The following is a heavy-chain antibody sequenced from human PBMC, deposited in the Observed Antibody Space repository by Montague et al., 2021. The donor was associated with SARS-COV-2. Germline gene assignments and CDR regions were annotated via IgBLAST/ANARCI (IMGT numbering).Heavy chain of an antibody. Sequence: WVRQPPGKGLEWIGSIYYSGSTYYNPSLKSRVTISVDTSKNQFSLKLSSVTAADTAVYYCARLKAPYCSSTSCYSASWFDPWGQGTLVTVSS. V-gene: IGHV4-39*01. CDR2: IYYSGST. CDR3: ARLKAPYCSSTSCYSASWFDP. D-gene: IGHD2-2*01. J-gene: IGHJ5*02.